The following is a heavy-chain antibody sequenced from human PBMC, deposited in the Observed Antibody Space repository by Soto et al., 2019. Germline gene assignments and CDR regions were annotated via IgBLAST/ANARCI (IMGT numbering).Heavy chain of an antibody. CDR1: GFTFSSYS. D-gene: IGHD3-3*01. CDR3: ASYFFGVVIRDYYYGMDV. J-gene: IGHJ6*02. CDR2: ISSSSSTI. V-gene: IGHV3-48*02. Sequence: PGGSLRLSCAASGFTFSSYSMNWVRQAPGKGLEWVSYISSSSSTIYYADSVKGRFTISRDNAKNSLYLQMNSLRDEDTAVYYCASYFFGVVIRDYYYGMDVWGQGTTVTVSS.